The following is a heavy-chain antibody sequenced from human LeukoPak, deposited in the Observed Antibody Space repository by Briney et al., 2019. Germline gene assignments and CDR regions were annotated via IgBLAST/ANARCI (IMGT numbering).Heavy chain of an antibody. CDR3: ARDPTDYYDSSGYSPLFDY. CDR1: GFTFSSYW. Sequence: PGGSLRLSCAASGFTFSSYWMHWVRQAPGKGLVWVSRMNSDGSSTDYADSVKGRFTISRDNSKNTLYLQMNSLRAEDTAVYYCARDPTDYYDSSGYSPLFDYWGQGTLVTVSS. J-gene: IGHJ4*02. CDR2: MNSDGSST. D-gene: IGHD3-22*01. V-gene: IGHV3-74*01.